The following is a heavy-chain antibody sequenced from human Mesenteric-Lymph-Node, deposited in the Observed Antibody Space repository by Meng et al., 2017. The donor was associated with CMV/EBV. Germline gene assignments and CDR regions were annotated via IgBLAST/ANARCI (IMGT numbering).Heavy chain of an antibody. J-gene: IGHJ6*02. CDR2: IYSGGST. V-gene: IGHV3-53*01. Sequence: GESLKISCAASGFTVSTNYMSWVRQAPGKGLEWVSVIYSGGSTYYADSVKGRFTISRDISKNTLYLQMNSLRAEDTAVYYCARDYTIFGVSYGMDVWGQGTTVTVSS. D-gene: IGHD3-3*01. CDR3: ARDYTIFGVSYGMDV. CDR1: GFTVSTNY.